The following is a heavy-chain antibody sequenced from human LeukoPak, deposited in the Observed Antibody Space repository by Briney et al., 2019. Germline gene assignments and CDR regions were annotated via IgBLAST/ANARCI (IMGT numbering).Heavy chain of an antibody. V-gene: IGHV4-59*01. J-gene: IGHJ4*02. CDR2: IYYSGST. D-gene: IGHD5-18*01. CDR3: ARGASGYSYG. CDR1: GGSISSYY. Sequence: SETLPLTCTVSGGSISSYYWSWIRQPPGKGLEWIGYIYYSGSTNYNPSLKSRVTISIDTSKNQFSLNLSSVTAADTAVYYCARGASGYSYGWGQGTLVTVSS.